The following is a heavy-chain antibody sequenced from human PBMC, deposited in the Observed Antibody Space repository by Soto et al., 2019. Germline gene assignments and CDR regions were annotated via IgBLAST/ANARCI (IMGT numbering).Heavy chain of an antibody. D-gene: IGHD3-10*01. CDR1: GGTFTSYT. Sequence: QVQLVQSGAEVKMPGSSVKVSCTASGGTFTSYTFSWVRQVPGQGLEWMGRIIPILRMADFAQKFQGRVTINADESKSTVYMKLSSLRSEDTAVYYCATSYGSGSAHFDYWGQGTLVTVS. J-gene: IGHJ4*02. V-gene: IGHV1-69*02. CDR2: IIPILRMA. CDR3: ATSYGSGSAHFDY.